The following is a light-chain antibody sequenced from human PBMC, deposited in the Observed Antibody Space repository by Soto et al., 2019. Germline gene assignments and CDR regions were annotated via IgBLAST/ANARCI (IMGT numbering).Light chain of an antibody. Sequence: IQMIQSPFSLFASVGDRVTLTCQASQSVRDYVNWYQQRPGKAPNLLIYAASTLHSGVPSRFSGSGSGSFFTLTINGLQQEDFATYYCQQDYNYPYTFGQGTKVDIK. CDR1: QSVRDY. J-gene: IGKJ2*01. CDR2: AAS. CDR3: QQDYNYPYT. V-gene: IGKV1-39*01.